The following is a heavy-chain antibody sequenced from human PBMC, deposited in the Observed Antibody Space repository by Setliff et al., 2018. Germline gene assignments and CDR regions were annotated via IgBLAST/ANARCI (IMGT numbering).Heavy chain of an antibody. CDR2: ISAYNGNT. D-gene: IGHD6-19*01. CDR1: GYTFPSYG. J-gene: IGHJ3*01. Sequence: ASVKVSCKASGYTFPSYGISWVRQAPGQGLEWMGWISAYNGNTNYGQKYQGRVTMTTDTSTNTVYMELRSLRSDDTAVYFCVREYSGGGLMWGQGTMVTVSS. V-gene: IGHV1-18*01. CDR3: VREYSGGGLM.